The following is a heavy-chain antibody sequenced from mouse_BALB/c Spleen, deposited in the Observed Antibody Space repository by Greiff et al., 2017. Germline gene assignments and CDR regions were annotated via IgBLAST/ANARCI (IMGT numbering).Heavy chain of an antibody. CDR3: ARHANYYGSSYAMDY. D-gene: IGHD1-1*01. J-gene: IGHJ4*01. Sequence: EVKLVESGGGLVKLGGSLKLSCAASGFTFSSYYMSWVRQTPEKRLELVAAINSNGGSTYYPDTVKGRFTISRDNAKNTLYLQMSSLKSEDTALYYCARHANYYGSSYAMDYWGQGTSVTVSS. CDR2: INSNGGST. CDR1: GFTFSSYY. V-gene: IGHV5-6-2*01.